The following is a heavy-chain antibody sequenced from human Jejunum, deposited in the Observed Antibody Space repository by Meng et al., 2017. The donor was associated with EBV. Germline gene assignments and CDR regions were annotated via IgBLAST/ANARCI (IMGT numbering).Heavy chain of an antibody. D-gene: IGHD1-1*01. CDR1: GGSVSSGTYY. J-gene: IGHJ4*02. V-gene: IGHV4-61*01. Sequence: QVRLQGAGPAVVTPSETLSLTCTVAGGSVSSGTYYWTWIRQPPGKGLEWIGYIYNSGSTNYNPSLKSRVTISLDTSKNQFSLKLSSVTAADTAMYYCARNWNFWGQGTLVTVSS. CDR3: ARNWNF. CDR2: IYNSGST.